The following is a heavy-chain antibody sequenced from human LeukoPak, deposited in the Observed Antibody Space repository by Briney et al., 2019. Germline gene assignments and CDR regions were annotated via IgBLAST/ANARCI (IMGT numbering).Heavy chain of an antibody. CDR1: GGTFSSYA. CDR2: IIPIFGTA. CDR3: ARDLTGGSSNWFDP. Sequence: SVKVSCKASGGTFSSYAISWVRQAPGQGLEWMGGIIPIFGTANYAQKFQGRVTITADKSTSTAYMELSSLRSEDTAVYYCARDLTGGSSNWFDPWGQGTLVTVSS. J-gene: IGHJ5*02. V-gene: IGHV1-69*06. D-gene: IGHD2-15*01.